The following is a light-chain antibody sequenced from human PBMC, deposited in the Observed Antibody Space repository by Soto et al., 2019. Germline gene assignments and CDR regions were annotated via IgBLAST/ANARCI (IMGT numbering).Light chain of an antibody. V-gene: IGLV2-23*01. J-gene: IGLJ2*01. Sequence: QSALTQPGSVSGSPGQSITISCSGTSSDIGSYNLVSWYQQHPGKAPKVIIFEGSRLPSGVSSRFSGSKSGNTASLTISGLLPEDEADYYCSSYAGSNILVVFGGGTKLTVL. CDR3: SSYAGSNILVV. CDR1: SSDIGSYNL. CDR2: EGS.